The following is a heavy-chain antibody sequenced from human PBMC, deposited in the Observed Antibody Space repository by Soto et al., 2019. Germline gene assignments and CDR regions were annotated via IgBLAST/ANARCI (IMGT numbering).Heavy chain of an antibody. CDR3: AKPGYYGSGSYPSDYYYYGMDV. CDR1: GFTFSSYA. CDR2: ISGSGGST. Sequence: GGSLRLSCAASGFTFSSYAMSWVRQAPGKGLEWVSAISGSGGSTYYADSVKGRFTISRDNSKNTLYLQMNSLRAEDTAVYYCAKPGYYGSGSYPSDYYYYGMDVWGQGTTVTVSS. J-gene: IGHJ6*02. D-gene: IGHD3-10*01. V-gene: IGHV3-23*01.